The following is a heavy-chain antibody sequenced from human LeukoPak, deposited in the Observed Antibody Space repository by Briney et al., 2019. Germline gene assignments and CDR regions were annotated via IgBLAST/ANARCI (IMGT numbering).Heavy chain of an antibody. V-gene: IGHV3-30-3*01. CDR2: ISYDGSNK. CDR1: GFTLSSYA. J-gene: IGHJ4*02. D-gene: IGHD2-2*01. Sequence: GRSLRLSCAASGFTLSSYAMHWVRQAPGKGLGRVAVISYDGSNKYYADSVKGRFTISRDNSKNTLYLQMNSLRAEDTAVYYCARDFRYQLLWGGYWGQGTLVTVSS. CDR3: ARDFRYQLLWGGY.